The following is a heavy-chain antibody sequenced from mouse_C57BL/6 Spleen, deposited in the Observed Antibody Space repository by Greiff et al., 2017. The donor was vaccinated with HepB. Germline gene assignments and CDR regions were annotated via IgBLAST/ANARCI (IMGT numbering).Heavy chain of an antibody. D-gene: IGHD6-1*01. Sequence: QVQLQQPGAELVKPGASVKLSCKASGYTFTSYWMQWVKQRPGQGLEWIGEIDPYDSYTNYNQKFKGKATLTVDQSSSTAYMQLSSLTSGDSAVYCCARFGGRDYWGQGTTLTVSP. J-gene: IGHJ2*01. CDR1: GYTFTSYW. CDR2: IDPYDSYT. V-gene: IGHV1-50*01. CDR3: ARFGGRDY.